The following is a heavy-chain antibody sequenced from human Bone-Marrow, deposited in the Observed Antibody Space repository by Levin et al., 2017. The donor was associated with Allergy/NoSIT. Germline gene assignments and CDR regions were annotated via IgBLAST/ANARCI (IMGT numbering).Heavy chain of an antibody. V-gene: IGHV3-33*01. CDR1: GFTFSSYG. CDR3: ARGGGRWLHHYYYYDGMDV. CDR2: IWYDGSNK. J-gene: IGHJ6*02. Sequence: GESLKISCAASGFTFSSYGMHWVRQAPGKGLEWVAVIWYDGSNKYYADSVKGRFTISRDNSKNTLYLQMNSLRAEDTAVYYCARGGGRWLHHYYYYDGMDVWGQGTTVTVSS. D-gene: IGHD5-24*01.